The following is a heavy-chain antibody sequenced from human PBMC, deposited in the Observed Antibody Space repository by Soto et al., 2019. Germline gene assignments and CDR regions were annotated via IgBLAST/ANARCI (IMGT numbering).Heavy chain of an antibody. D-gene: IGHD5-18*01. V-gene: IGHV1-46*01. CDR2: INPSGGST. J-gene: IGHJ4*02. Sequence: SVKVSCKASGYTLINYYMHWVRQAPGQGLEWMGIINPSGGSTSYAQKFQGRVTMTRDTSTSTVYTELSSLRSEDTAVYYCATVEREDTAMVDWGQGTMVTVAS. CDR1: GYTLINYY. CDR3: ATVEREDTAMVD.